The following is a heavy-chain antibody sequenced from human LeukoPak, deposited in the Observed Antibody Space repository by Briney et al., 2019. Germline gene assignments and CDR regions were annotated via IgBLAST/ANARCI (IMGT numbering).Heavy chain of an antibody. J-gene: IGHJ5*02. Sequence: GGSLRLSCAASGFTFSSYEMYWVRQAPGEGVEWGSYISSSGSTIYYEDSVKGRFTISRDNAKNSLYLQMNSLSAEDTAVYYCARVPLWFGEGFDPWGQGTLVTVSS. CDR1: GFTFSSYE. CDR2: ISSSGSTI. V-gene: IGHV3-48*03. D-gene: IGHD3-10*01. CDR3: ARVPLWFGEGFDP.